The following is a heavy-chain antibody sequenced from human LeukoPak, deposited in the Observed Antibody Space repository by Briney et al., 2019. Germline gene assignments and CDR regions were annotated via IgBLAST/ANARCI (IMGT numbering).Heavy chain of an antibody. D-gene: IGHD3-9*01. CDR2: IRYDGSNK. CDR1: GSTLSSYG. CDR3: ARVLYILRYFDY. V-gene: IGHV3-30*02. J-gene: IGHJ6*04. Sequence: GGSLRLSCAASGSTLSSYGMHWVRQAPGKGLEWVAFIRYDGSNKYYAGSVKGRFTISRDNSKNTLYLQMNSLRAEDTAVYYCARVLYILRYFDYWGKGTTVTISS.